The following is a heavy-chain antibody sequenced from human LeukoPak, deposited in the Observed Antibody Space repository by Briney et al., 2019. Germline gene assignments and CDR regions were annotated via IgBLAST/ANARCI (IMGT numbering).Heavy chain of an antibody. J-gene: IGHJ3*02. CDR1: GGSISSYY. CDR3: ARVQDYVWGSYRPDAFDI. Sequence: SETLSLTCTVSGGSISSYYWSWIRQSPGKGLEWIGYIYYSGSTNYNPSLKSRVTISVDTSKNQFSLKLSSVTAADTAVYYCARVQDYVWGSYRPDAFDIWGQGTMVTVSS. D-gene: IGHD3-16*02. V-gene: IGHV4-59*01. CDR2: IYYSGST.